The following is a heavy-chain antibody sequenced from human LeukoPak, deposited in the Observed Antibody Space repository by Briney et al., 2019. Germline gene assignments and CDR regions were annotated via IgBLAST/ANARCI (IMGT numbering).Heavy chain of an antibody. J-gene: IGHJ3*02. V-gene: IGHV4-39*01. CDR2: IYYSGST. D-gene: IGHD1-26*01. Sequence: SETLSLTCTVSGGSISSSSYYWGWIRQPPGKGLEWIGNIYYSGSTYYNPSLKSRVTISVDTSKNQFSLELSSVTATDTAIYYCARQGGGGRAFDIWGQGTMVTVSS. CDR1: GGSISSSSYY. CDR3: ARQGGGGRAFDI.